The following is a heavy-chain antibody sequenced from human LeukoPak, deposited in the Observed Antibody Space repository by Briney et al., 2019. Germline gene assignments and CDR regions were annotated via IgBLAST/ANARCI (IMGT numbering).Heavy chain of an antibody. CDR2: INHSGHT. D-gene: IGHD3-16*02. Sequence: SETLSLTCAVYGGSFSDYYWSWIRQPPGKGLEWIGEINHSGHTNYNPSLKSRVTISVDTSKNQFSLKPSSVTAADTAVYYCARERSYDYVWGSYRYFDYWGQGTLVTVSS. CDR3: ARERSYDYVWGSYRYFDY. J-gene: IGHJ4*02. V-gene: IGHV4-34*01. CDR1: GGSFSDYY.